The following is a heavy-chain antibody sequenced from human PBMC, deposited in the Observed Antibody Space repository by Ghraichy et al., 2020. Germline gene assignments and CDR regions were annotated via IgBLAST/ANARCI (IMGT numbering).Heavy chain of an antibody. CDR3: AKVSYFGRRGFAYFDY. Sequence: GGSLRLSCAASGFTFDDYAMHWVRQAPGKGLEWVSGISWNSGSIGYADSVKGRFTISRDNAKNSLYLQMNSLRAEDTALYYCAKVSYFGRRGFAYFDYWGQGTLVTVSS. CDR1: GFTFDDYA. CDR2: ISWNSGSI. J-gene: IGHJ4*02. D-gene: IGHD3-9*01. V-gene: IGHV3-9*01.